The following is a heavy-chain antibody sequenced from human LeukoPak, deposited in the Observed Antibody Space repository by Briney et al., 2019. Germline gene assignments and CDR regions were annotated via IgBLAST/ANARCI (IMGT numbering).Heavy chain of an antibody. CDR3: ARDLGY. Sequence: PSETLSLTCTVSGGSISSSSYYWGWIRQPPGKGLEWIGEIYHSGSTNYNPSLKSRVTISVDKSKNQFSLKLSSVTAADTAVYYCARDLGYWGQGTLVTVSS. CDR2: IYHSGST. V-gene: IGHV4-39*07. CDR1: GGSISSSSYY. J-gene: IGHJ4*02.